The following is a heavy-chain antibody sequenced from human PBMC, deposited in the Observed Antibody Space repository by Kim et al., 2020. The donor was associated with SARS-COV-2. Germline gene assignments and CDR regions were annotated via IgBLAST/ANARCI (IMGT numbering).Heavy chain of an antibody. CDR3: AKERHYGSGIDY. Sequence: KHHADTVKGRFTISRDNSKNTLYLQMNSLRAEDTAVYYCAKERHYGSGIDYWGQGTLVTVSS. V-gene: IGHV3-33*06. D-gene: IGHD3-10*01. J-gene: IGHJ4*02. CDR2: K.